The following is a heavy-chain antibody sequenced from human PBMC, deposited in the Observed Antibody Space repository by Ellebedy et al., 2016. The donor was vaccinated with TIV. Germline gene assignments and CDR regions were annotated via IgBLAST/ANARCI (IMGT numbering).Heavy chain of an antibody. D-gene: IGHD1-26*01. J-gene: IGHJ4*02. CDR3: ARSRLGADKFDC. V-gene: IGHV1-3*01. Sequence: AASVKVSCKASGYSFSTYAMHWVRQAPGQRLEWMGWINGDNGNTKFSQKFQGRVTITRDTSATTAYMELSSLNSEDTAVYYCARSRLGADKFDCWGQGTLVTVSS. CDR1: GYSFSTYA. CDR2: INGDNGNT.